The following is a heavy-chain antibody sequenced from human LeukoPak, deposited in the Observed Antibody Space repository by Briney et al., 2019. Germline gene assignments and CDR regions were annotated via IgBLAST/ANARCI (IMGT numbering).Heavy chain of an antibody. CDR3: ARQYYDNTGYYYFDY. V-gene: IGHV4-39*01. Sequence: SETLSLTCTVSGGSITGSSYYWGWIRQPPGRGLEWIGSMYYSGSTYYNPSLKSRLTISVDTSKNQFSLKLTSVTAADTAVYYCARQYYDNTGYYYFDYWGQGTLVTVSS. J-gene: IGHJ4*02. CDR1: GGSITGSSYY. D-gene: IGHD3-22*01. CDR2: MYYSGST.